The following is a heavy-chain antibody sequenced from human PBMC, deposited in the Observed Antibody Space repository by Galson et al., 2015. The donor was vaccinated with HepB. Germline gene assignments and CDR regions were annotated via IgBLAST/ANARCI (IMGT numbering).Heavy chain of an antibody. CDR1: GGTFSSYA. Sequence: SVKVSCKASGGTFSSYAISWVRQAPGQGLEWMGVIIPIFGTTNYAQKFQGRFTITADESTSTAYMELSSLRSEDTAVYYCARGTPFIWFGESGYCYSYGSAGWGQVTTVSVSS. D-gene: IGHD3-10*01. CDR2: IIPIFGTT. J-gene: IGHJ6*02. CDR3: ARGTPFIWFGESGYCYSYGSAG. V-gene: IGHV1-69*13.